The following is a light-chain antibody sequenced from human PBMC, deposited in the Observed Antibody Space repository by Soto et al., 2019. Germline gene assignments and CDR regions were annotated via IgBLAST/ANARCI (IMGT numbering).Light chain of an antibody. CDR1: ENINGY. J-gene: IGKJ5*01. CDR2: AAT. V-gene: IGKV1-39*01. Sequence: DIQMTQSPPSLSASVGDRVTITCRASENINGYLNWYHQKPGKAPKLLIYAATSLQSGVPSRFSGSGYGADFTLTISSLQPDDFGTYYCQQSYNPPITFGQGTRLEI. CDR3: QQSYNPPIT.